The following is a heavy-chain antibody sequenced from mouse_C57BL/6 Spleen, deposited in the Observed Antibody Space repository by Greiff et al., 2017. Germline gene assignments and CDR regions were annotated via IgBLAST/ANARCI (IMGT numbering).Heavy chain of an antibody. V-gene: IGHV5-17*01. Sequence: EVMLVESGGGLVKPGGSLKLSCAASGFTFSDYGMHWVRQAPEKGLEWVAYISSGSSTINYADTVKGRFTISRDNAKNTLFLQMTSLRSEDTAMYYCARYDYDEGYAMDYWGQGTSVTVSS. J-gene: IGHJ4*01. CDR3: ARYDYDEGYAMDY. D-gene: IGHD2-4*01. CDR2: ISSGSSTI. CDR1: GFTFSDYG.